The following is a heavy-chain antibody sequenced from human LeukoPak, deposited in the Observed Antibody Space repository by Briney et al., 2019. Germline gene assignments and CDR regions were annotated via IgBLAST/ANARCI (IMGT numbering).Heavy chain of an antibody. J-gene: IGHJ4*02. CDR1: GFSFTSNW. CDR2: INTDGSST. V-gene: IGHV3-74*01. D-gene: IGHD5-18*01. Sequence: PGGSLRLSCAASGFSFTSNWMHWVRKPQGKGLVWVSHINTDGSSTTYADSVKGRFTISRDNAKNSLYLQMNSLRAEDTGVYYCARDGYSYGFFDYWGQGSLVTVSS. CDR3: ARDGYSYGFFDY.